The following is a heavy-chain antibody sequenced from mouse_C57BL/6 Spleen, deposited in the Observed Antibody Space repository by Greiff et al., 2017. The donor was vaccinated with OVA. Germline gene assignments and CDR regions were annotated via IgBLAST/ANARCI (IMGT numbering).Heavy chain of an antibody. D-gene: IGHD3-3*01. CDR3: ARHGDHYYFDY. Sequence: EVMLVESGGDLVKPGGSLKLSCAASGFTFSSYGMSWVRQTPDKRLEWVATISSGGSYTYYPDSVKGRFTISRDNAKNTLYLQMSSLKSEDTAMYYWARHGDHYYFDYWGQGTTLTVSS. CDR1: GFTFSSYG. V-gene: IGHV5-6*02. J-gene: IGHJ2*01. CDR2: ISSGGSYT.